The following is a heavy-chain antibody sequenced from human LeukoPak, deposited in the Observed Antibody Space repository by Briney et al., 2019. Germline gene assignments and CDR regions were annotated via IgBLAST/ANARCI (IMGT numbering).Heavy chain of an antibody. Sequence: GGSLRLSCAASGFTFSSYGMNWVRQAPGKGREWVSYISSSSSTIYYADSVKGRFTISRDTAKNSLSLQMNSLRAEDTAVYYCARVVSNYDMDVWGKGTTVTVSS. CDR2: ISSSSSTI. J-gene: IGHJ6*03. V-gene: IGHV3-48*01. CDR1: GFTFSSYG. D-gene: IGHD3-16*01. CDR3: ARVVSNYDMDV.